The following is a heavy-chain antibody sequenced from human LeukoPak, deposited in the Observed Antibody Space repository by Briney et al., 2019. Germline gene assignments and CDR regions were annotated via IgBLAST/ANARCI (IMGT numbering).Heavy chain of an antibody. D-gene: IGHD5-12*01. J-gene: IGHJ4*02. CDR2: IKHDGSEK. Sequence: GGSLRLSCADSGFTFSSYWMNWVRQAPGEGLEWVANIKHDGSEKYYADFVKGRFTISRDNAKNSLYLQMDSLRAEVTAVYYCARDAGHSGYDLLDYWGQGTLVTVSS. V-gene: IGHV3-7*01. CDR3: ARDAGHSGYDLLDY. CDR1: GFTFSSYW.